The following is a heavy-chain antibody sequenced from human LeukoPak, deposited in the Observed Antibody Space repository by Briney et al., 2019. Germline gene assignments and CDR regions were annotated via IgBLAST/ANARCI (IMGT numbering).Heavy chain of an antibody. D-gene: IGHD6-13*01. CDR1: AGSISTYF. V-gene: IGHV4-59*01. Sequence: SETLSLTCTVSAGSISTYFWSWIRLPPGKGLEWIGNIHYSGSTNYNPSLKSRVTISVDTSKNQFSLKLSSVTAADTAVYYCARGARIGSSWSGDYYYYYYMDVWGKGTTVTISS. J-gene: IGHJ6*03. CDR3: ARGARIGSSWSGDYYYYYYMDV. CDR2: IHYSGST.